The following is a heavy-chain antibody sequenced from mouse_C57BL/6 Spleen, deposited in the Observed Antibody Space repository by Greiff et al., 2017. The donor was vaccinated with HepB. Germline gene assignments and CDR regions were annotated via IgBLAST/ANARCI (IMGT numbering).Heavy chain of an antibody. CDR1: GYTFTSYW. V-gene: IGHV1-72*01. D-gene: IGHD1-1*01. Sequence: QVQLKESGAELVKPGASVKLSCKASGYTFTSYWMHWVKQRPGRGLEWIGRIDPNSGGTKYNEKFKSKATLTVDKPSSTAYMQLSSLTSEDSAVYYCARPYYGSSYYAMDYWGQGTSVTVSS. CDR2: IDPNSGGT. J-gene: IGHJ4*01. CDR3: ARPYYGSSYYAMDY.